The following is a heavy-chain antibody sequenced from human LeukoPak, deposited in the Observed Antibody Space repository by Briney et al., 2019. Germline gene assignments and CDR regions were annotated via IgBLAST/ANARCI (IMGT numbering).Heavy chain of an antibody. CDR2: VDPEDGET. D-gene: IGHD4-11*01. Sequence: ASVKVSCKVSGYTFTDYYMHWVQQAPGKGLEWMGLVDPEDGETICAEKFQGRVTITADTSTDTAYMELSSLRSEDTAVYYCATDKAVRAVTTGTDYWGQGTLVTVSS. V-gene: IGHV1-69-2*01. J-gene: IGHJ4*02. CDR1: GYTFTDYY. CDR3: ATDKAVRAVTTGTDY.